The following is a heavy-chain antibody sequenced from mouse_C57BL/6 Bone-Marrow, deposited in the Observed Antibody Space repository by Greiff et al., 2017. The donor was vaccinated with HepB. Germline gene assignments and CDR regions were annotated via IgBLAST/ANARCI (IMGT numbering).Heavy chain of an antibody. J-gene: IGHJ3*01. Sequence: QVQLKQPGAELVRPGPSVKLSCKASGYTFTSYWMHWVKQRPGQGLEWIGVIVPSDSYTNYNQKFKGKATLTVDTSSSTAYMQLSSLTSEDSAVYYCAKADGNYEAWFADWGQGALVTVS. D-gene: IGHD2-1*01. V-gene: IGHV1-59*01. CDR3: AKADGNYEAWFAD. CDR2: IVPSDSYT. CDR1: GYTFTSYW.